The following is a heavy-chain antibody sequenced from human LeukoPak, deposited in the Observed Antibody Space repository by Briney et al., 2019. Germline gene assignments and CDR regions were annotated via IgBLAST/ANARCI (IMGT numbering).Heavy chain of an antibody. CDR2: IDNGGST. CDR3: ARLGYYGSGSYYTSVFDY. V-gene: IGHV4-59*01. D-gene: IGHD3-10*01. CDR1: GGSISIYY. Sequence: SETLSLTCDVSGGSISIYYWTWIRQTPGKGLEWIGDIDNGGSTNYNPSLKRRVTISVDTSKKQFSLKLSSVTAADTAVYYCARLGYYGSGSYYTSVFDYWGQGTLVTVSS. J-gene: IGHJ4*02.